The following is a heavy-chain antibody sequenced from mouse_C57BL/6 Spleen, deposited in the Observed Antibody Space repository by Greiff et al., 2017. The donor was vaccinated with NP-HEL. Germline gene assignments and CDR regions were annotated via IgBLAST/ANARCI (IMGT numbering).Heavy chain of an antibody. V-gene: IGHV1-72*01. CDR3: ARDGYGLAMDY. J-gene: IGHJ4*01. CDR1: GYTFTSYW. Sequence: QVHVKQPGAELVKPGASVKLSCKASGYTFTSYWMHWVKQRPGRGLEWLGRIDPNSGGTKYNEKFKGKATLTVDTPSSTAYMQLSSLTSEDSAVYYCARDGYGLAMDYWGQGTSVTVSS. CDR2: IDPNSGGT. D-gene: IGHD2-2*01.